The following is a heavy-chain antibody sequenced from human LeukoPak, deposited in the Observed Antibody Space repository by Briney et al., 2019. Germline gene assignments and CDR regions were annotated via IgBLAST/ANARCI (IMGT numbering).Heavy chain of an antibody. Sequence: PSETLSLTCTVSGGSISSYYWSWIRQPPGKGLEWIGYIYYSGSTNYNPSLKSRVTISVDTSKNQFSLKLSSVTAADTAVYYCARDGIPYDAFDIWGQGTMVTVSS. CDR3: ARDGIPYDAFDI. V-gene: IGHV4-59*01. J-gene: IGHJ3*02. D-gene: IGHD2-21*01. CDR2: IYYSGST. CDR1: GGSISSYY.